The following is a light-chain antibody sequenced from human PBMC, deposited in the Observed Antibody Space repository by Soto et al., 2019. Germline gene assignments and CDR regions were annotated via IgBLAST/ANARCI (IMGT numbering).Light chain of an antibody. V-gene: IGLV2-23*02. CDR3: CSYAGSSTFYG. CDR2: QVS. J-gene: IGLJ1*01. Sequence: QSVLTQPASVSGSPGQSITISCTRTSSDVGSYDLVSWYQQHPGKAPKLMIYQVSKRPSGVSNRFSGSKSGNTASLTISGLQAEDEADYYCCSYAGSSTFYGFGTGTKVTVL. CDR1: SSDVGSYDL.